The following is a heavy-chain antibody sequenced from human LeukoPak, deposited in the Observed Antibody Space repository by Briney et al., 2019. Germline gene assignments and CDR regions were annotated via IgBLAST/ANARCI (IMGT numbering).Heavy chain of an antibody. J-gene: IGHJ6*04. CDR1: GFTFISYA. CDR2: ISGSGDST. D-gene: IGHD6-13*01. CDR3: AKETSNWYGEGPEV. V-gene: IGHV3-23*01. Sequence: GGSLRLSCAASGFTFISYAMTWVRQAQGKGLEWVSFISGSGDSTYYADSVKGRFTISRDNSKKTLYLQMNSLRAEDTAVYYCAKETSNWYGEGPEVWGKGTTVTVSS.